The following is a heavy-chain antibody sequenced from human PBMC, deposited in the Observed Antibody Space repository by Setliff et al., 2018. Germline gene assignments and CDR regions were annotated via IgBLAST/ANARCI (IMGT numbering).Heavy chain of an antibody. CDR2: IIPIFGSA. D-gene: IGHD6-19*01. V-gene: IGHV1-69*13. CDR3: ARGSVEYSRGWYYFDY. CDR1: GGTFNSYA. J-gene: IGHJ4*02. Sequence: ASVKVSCKASGGTFNSYAISWVRQAPGQGLEWMGGIIPIFGSANYARKFQGRVTVTADESTSTAYMGLSSLRSEDTAVYYCARGSVEYSRGWYYFDYWAQGTLVTVSS.